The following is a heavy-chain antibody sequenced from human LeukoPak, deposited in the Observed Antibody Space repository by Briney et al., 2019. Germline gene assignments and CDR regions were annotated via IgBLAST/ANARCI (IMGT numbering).Heavy chain of an antibody. CDR3: ARGVPTGYYTSCYDY. CDR2: ISSSGTTI. Sequence: GSLRLSCAASGINFSDSERNWVRQAPGKGLEWVSDISSSGTTIYYADSVKGRFTISRDNAENSLYLQMNSLRAEDTAVYYCARGVPTGYYTSCYDYWGQGTLVTVSS. J-gene: IGHJ4*02. CDR1: GINFSDSE. D-gene: IGHD3/OR15-3a*01. V-gene: IGHV3-48*03.